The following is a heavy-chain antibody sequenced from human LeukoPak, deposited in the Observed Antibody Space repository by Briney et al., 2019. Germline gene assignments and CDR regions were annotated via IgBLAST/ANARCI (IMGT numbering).Heavy chain of an antibody. CDR2: INHSGST. CDR3: NGISTEYYYYYGMDV. CDR1: GFTFSGYS. Sequence: PGGSLRLSCTASGFTFSGYSMNWIRQPPGKGLEWIGEINHSGSTNYNPSLKSRVTISVDTSKNQFSLKLSSVTAADTAVYYCNGISTEYYYYYGMDVWGQGTTVTVSS. J-gene: IGHJ6*02. V-gene: IGHV4-34*08. D-gene: IGHD1-14*01.